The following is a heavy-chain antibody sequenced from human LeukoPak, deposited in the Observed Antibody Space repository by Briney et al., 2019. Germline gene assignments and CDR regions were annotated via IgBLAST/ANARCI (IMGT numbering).Heavy chain of an antibody. V-gene: IGHV3-9*01. CDR2: ISWNSGSR. CDR3: AKGRAASGPYYFDY. CDR1: GVTFDDYA. Sequence: GGSLRLSCAASGVTFDDYAMHWGRQAPGKGLEWVSGISWNSGSRGYADSVKGRFTISRDNAKNSLYLQMNSLSAEDTALYYCAKGRAASGPYYFDYWGQGTLVTVSS. J-gene: IGHJ4*02. D-gene: IGHD6-13*01.